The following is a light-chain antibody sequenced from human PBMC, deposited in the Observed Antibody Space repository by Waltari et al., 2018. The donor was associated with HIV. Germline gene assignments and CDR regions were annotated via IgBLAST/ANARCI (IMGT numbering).Light chain of an antibody. CDR1: CSNIGAGYD. Sequence: QSVLTQPHSVPGAPGRRVTISFTGRCSNIGAGYDVHWYQQVPGTAPKLLNCGNSKRPSGVPDRFFGSKSTTSASLAITGLQAEDEADYDCQAYDSGLTVVIFGGGTKLTVL. J-gene: IGLJ2*01. CDR3: QAYDSGLTVVI. CDR2: GNS. V-gene: IGLV1-40*01.